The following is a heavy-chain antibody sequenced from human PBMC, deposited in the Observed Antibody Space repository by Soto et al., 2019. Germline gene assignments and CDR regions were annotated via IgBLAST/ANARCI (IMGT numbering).Heavy chain of an antibody. Sequence: SETLSLTCTVSGASISSYYWSWIRQPPGKGLEWFGYILYTGNTNYSPSLKSRVTMSVDTSKNQVSLKLSAVTAADTAVYFCARAAYGSGSYYAPYYYYAMDVWGQGTTVTVSS. CDR2: ILYTGNT. J-gene: IGHJ6*02. CDR1: GASISSYY. CDR3: ARAAYGSGSYYAPYYYYAMDV. V-gene: IGHV4-59*01. D-gene: IGHD3-10*01.